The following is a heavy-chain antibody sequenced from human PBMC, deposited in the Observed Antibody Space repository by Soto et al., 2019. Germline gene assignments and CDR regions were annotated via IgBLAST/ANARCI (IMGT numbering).Heavy chain of an antibody. D-gene: IGHD6-6*01. V-gene: IGHV4-34*01. CDR3: ARGRLAARDFDY. Sequence: SSETLSLTCAVYGVSFSGYYLSWIRQPPGKWLEWIGEINHSGSTNYNPSLKSRVHISVETYKNQFSLKLSSVTAAATAVYYCARGRLAARDFDYWGQRTLVTVSS. J-gene: IGHJ4*02. CDR1: GVSFSGYY. CDR2: INHSGST.